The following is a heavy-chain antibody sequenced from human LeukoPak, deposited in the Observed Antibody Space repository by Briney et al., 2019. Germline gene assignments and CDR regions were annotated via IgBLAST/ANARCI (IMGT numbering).Heavy chain of an antibody. CDR2: IKEDGSAK. CDR3: VRSPRVPAAIRFDY. D-gene: IGHD2-2*02. J-gene: IGHJ4*02. CDR1: GFTFSSFW. V-gene: IGHV3-7*01. Sequence: GGSLRLSCVASGFTFSSFWMSWVRQAPGKGLEWVANIKEDGSAKYYVDSVKGRFTISRVNAKNSLSLQMNLRAEDTAVYYCVRSPRVPAAIRFDYWGQGTLVTVSS.